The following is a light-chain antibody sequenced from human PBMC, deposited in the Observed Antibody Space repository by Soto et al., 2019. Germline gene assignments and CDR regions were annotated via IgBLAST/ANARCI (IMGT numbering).Light chain of an antibody. V-gene: IGLV3-25*03. CDR3: QSADGSGTDV. Sequence: SFELTQPPSVSVFPGQTARIHCSGDALPNQYSYWYQQRPGQPPRLLIFKDTERPSGIPERFSASTSGTTVTLTISGVQAEDEADYYCQSADGSGTDVFAAGTKVTVL. J-gene: IGLJ1*01. CDR2: KDT. CDR1: ALPNQY.